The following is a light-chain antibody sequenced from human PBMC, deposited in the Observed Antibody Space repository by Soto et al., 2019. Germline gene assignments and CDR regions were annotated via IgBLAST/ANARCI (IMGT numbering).Light chain of an antibody. CDR1: QSLLHSNGYNY. CDR3: MQALQTPIT. CDR2: LGS. V-gene: IGKV2-28*01. Sequence: DIVMTQSPLSLPVTPGEPASISCRSSQSLLHSNGYNYLDWYLQKPGQSPQLLIYLGSNRASGVPDKFSGSGPGTDFTLKISRVEAEDVGVYCCMQALQTPITFGQGTRLDIK. J-gene: IGKJ5*01.